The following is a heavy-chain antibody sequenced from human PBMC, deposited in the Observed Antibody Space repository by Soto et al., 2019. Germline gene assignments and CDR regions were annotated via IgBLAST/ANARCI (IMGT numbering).Heavy chain of an antibody. D-gene: IGHD6-6*01. CDR1: GGTFSSYA. J-gene: IGHJ4*02. V-gene: IGHV1-69*13. Sequence: GXSVKGFCQGAGGTFSSYAGGLVRQAPGQGLEWMGGIIPIFGTANYAQKFQGRVTITADESTSTAYMELRSLRSEDTAVYYCARVHQIAARYYFDDWGQGTLVTVSS. CDR3: ARVHQIAARYYFDD. CDR2: IIPIFGTA.